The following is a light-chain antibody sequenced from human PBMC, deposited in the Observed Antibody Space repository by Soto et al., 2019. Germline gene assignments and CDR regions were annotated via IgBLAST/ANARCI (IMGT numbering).Light chain of an antibody. Sequence: EIVLTQSPATLSLSPGDRATLSCRASQTVSSYLAWYRQKPGQAPRLLIYDASNRATDIPTRFSGSGSGTNFTLTISTLEPEDLAVYDCQQRSSWPLTFGGGTKVEIK. CDR3: QQRSSWPLT. CDR1: QTVSSY. CDR2: DAS. V-gene: IGKV3-11*01. J-gene: IGKJ4*01.